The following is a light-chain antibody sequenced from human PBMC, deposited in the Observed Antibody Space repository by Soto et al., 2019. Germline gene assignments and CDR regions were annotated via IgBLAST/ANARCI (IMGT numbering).Light chain of an antibody. Sequence: EIVMTQSPATLSVSPGERATLSCRASQSVSSNLAWYQQRPGQAPRLLIYGASTRAAGIPDRFSGSGSGTDFTLTISTLEPEDSAVYYCQQYGTSPLTFGGGTKVDIK. V-gene: IGKV3-20*01. CDR1: QSVSSN. J-gene: IGKJ4*01. CDR2: GAS. CDR3: QQYGTSPLT.